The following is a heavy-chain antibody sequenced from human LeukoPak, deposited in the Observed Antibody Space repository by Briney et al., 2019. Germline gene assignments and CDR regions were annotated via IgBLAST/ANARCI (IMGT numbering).Heavy chain of an antibody. Sequence: SETLSLTCAVYGGSFSGYYWSWIRQPPGKGLEWIGEINHSGSTNYNPSLKSRVTISVDTSKNQFSLKLSSVTAADTAVYYCGGAWYYYYMDVWGKGTRSPSP. CDR1: GGSFSGYY. CDR2: INHSGST. J-gene: IGHJ6*03. V-gene: IGHV4-34*01. CDR3: GGAWYYYYMDV.